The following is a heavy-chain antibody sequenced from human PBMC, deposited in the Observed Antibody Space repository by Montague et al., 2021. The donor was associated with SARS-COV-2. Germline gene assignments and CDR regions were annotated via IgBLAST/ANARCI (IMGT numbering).Heavy chain of an antibody. CDR2: ICETGNT. J-gene: IGHJ2*01. D-gene: IGHD5-18*01. V-gene: IGHV4-59*01. Sequence: SETLSLTCTGLVSWNTGEDRRCTRLNPGQGGESYGIICETGNTNYNPSLKSRVTISEDTSKNQFSLRLTSVTAADTAVYYCARDFRLQLWQTNYYFGLWGRGTLVSVSS. CDR1: VSWNTGED. CDR3: ARDFRLQLWQTNYYFGL.